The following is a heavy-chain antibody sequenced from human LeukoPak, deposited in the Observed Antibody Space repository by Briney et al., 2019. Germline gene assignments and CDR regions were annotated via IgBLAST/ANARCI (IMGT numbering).Heavy chain of an antibody. CDR2: ISWNSGSI. V-gene: IGHV3-9*01. J-gene: IGHJ4*02. CDR3: AKDTRGGTMSDFDY. CDR1: GFTFDDYA. D-gene: IGHD1-1*01. Sequence: GGSLRLSCAASGFTFDDYAMHWVRQAPGKGLEWVSGISWNSGSIGYADSVKGRFTISRDNAKNSLYLQMNSLRAEDTALYYCAKDTRGGTMSDFDYWGQGTLVTVSS.